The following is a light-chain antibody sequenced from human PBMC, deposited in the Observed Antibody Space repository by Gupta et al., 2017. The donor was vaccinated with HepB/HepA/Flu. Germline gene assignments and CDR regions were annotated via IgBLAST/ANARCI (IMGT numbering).Light chain of an antibody. J-gene: IGLJ2*01. CDR3: QVWDSSSDHVV. CDR1: NIGSKS. CDR2: DDS. Sequence: SHVLTQPPSVSVAPGKTARITCGGNNIGSKSVHWYQQKPGQAPVLVVYDDSHRPSGIPERFSGSNSGNTATLTISRVEAGDEADYYCQVWDSSSDHVVFGGGTKLTVL. V-gene: IGLV3-21*03.